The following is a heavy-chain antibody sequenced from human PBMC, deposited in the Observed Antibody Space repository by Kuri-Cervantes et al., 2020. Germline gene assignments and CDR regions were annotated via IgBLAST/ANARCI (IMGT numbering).Heavy chain of an antibody. CDR3: ARGVGTTQGKYFFDC. CDR1: GFTFSSYG. J-gene: IGHJ4*01. Sequence: GESLKISCAASGFTFSSYGMHWVRQAPGKGLEWVAVISYDGSNKYYADSVKGRFTISRDNSQNTLYLQMTSLRAEDTAVYCCARGVGTTQGKYFFDCWGQGTLVTVSS. V-gene: IGHV3-30*03. CDR2: ISYDGSNK. D-gene: IGHD1-1*01.